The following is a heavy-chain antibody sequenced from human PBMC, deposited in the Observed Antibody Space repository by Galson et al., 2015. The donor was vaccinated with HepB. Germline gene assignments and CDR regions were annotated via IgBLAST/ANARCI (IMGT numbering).Heavy chain of an antibody. CDR2: ISSSSSYI. Sequence: SLRLSCAASGFTFSSYSMNWVRQAPGKGLEWVSSISSSSSYIYYADSVKGRFTISRDNAKNSLYLQMNSLRAEDTAVYYCVYDSSGYYRGLGDYWGQGTLVTVSS. J-gene: IGHJ4*02. CDR3: VYDSSGYYRGLGDY. CDR1: GFTFSSYS. D-gene: IGHD3-22*01. V-gene: IGHV3-21*01.